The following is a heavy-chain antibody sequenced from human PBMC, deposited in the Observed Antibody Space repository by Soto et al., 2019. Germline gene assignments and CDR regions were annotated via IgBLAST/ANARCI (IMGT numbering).Heavy chain of an antibody. CDR2: IYPGDSDA. CDR1: GYKIRSYW. CDR3: ARQPDYNILTGYLYYFDY. J-gene: IGHJ4*02. Sequence: PGESLKISCEASGYKIRSYWIGWVRQMPGKGPELMGFIYPGDSDARYSPSFQGQVTISADKSINTVYLQWSSLKASDTAMYYCARQPDYNILTGYLYYFDYWGQGTLVTVSS. V-gene: IGHV5-51*01. D-gene: IGHD3-9*01.